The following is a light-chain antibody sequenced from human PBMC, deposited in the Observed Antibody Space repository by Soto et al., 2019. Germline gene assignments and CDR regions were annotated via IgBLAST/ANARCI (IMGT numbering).Light chain of an antibody. J-gene: IGKJ4*01. V-gene: IGKV1-5*01. CDR3: QQYYSFRLT. CDR1: QRISYC. Sequence: DIQMTQSPSTLSASVGDRVTITCRASQRISYCLAWYQQKPGEAPKLLIYDASSLESGVPSRFSGSGYGTEFTLTISSLQPDDFATYYCQQYYSFRLTFGRGTQVEIK. CDR2: DAS.